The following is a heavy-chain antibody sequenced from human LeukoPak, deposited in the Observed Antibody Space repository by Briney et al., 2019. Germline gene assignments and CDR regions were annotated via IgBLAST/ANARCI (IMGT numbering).Heavy chain of an antibody. J-gene: IGHJ4*02. Sequence: PSETLSLTCTVSGGSISSGGYYWSWIRQHPGKGLEWIGYIYYSGSTYYNPSLKSRVTISVDTSKNQFSLKLSSVAAADTAVYYCARASSTRLDYWGQGTLVTVSS. CDR3: ARASSTRLDY. D-gene: IGHD2-2*01. CDR1: GGSISSGGYY. CDR2: IYYSGST. V-gene: IGHV4-31*03.